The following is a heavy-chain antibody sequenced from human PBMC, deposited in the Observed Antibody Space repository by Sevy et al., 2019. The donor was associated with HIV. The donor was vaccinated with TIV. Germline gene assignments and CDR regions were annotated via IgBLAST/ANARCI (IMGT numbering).Heavy chain of an antibody. CDR3: ARDGGSSVNWDLGGY. D-gene: IGHD1-1*01. CDR2: ISYDGSTK. J-gene: IGHJ4*02. Sequence: GGSLRLSCAASGFTFNTYAMHWVRQAPGKGLEWVAVISYDGSTKHNADSVKGRFTLSRDNSKNTLYLQMTSLRVEDPAVYYCARDGGSSVNWDLGGYWGQGTLVTVSS. V-gene: IGHV3-30*03. CDR1: GFTFNTYA.